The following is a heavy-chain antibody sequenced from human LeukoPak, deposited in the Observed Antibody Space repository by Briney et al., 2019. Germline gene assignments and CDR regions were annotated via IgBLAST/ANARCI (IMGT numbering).Heavy chain of an antibody. CDR1: GGSISSGGYS. V-gene: IGHV4-30-2*01. Sequence: PSETLSLTCAVSGGSISSGGYSWSWIRQPPGKGLEWIGYIYHSGSTYYNPSLKSRVTISVDTSKNQFSLKLSSVTAADTAVYYCARHRPYDYGGYYGMDVWGQGTTVTVSS. CDR2: IYHSGST. J-gene: IGHJ6*02. CDR3: ARHRPYDYGGYYGMDV. D-gene: IGHD4-17*01.